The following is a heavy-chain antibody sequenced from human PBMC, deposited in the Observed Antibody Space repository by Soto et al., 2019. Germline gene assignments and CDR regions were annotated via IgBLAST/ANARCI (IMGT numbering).Heavy chain of an antibody. D-gene: IGHD5-18*01. CDR2: ISYDGSNK. CDR3: AKLPYGYYAFDI. Sequence: QVQLVGSGGGVVQPGRSLRLSCAASGLPFSSYGMHWVRQAPGKGLAWVAVISYDGSNKYYADSVKGRFTISRDNSKNTLYLQMNSLRAEDTAVYYCAKLPYGYYAFDIWGQGTMVPVSS. CDR1: GLPFSSYG. V-gene: IGHV3-30*18. J-gene: IGHJ3*02.